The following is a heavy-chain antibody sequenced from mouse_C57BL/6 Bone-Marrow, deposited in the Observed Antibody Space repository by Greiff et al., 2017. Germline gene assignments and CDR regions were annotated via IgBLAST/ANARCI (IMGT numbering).Heavy chain of an antibody. CDR1: GYSFTGYY. CDR2: INPSTGGT. Sequence: EVQLQQSGPELVKPGASVKISCKASGYSFTGYYMNWVKQSPEKSLEWIGEINPSTGGTTYNQKFKAKATLTVDKSSSTAYMQLKSLTSEDSAVYYCAGGLRDYWGQGTTLTVSS. V-gene: IGHV1-42*01. J-gene: IGHJ2*01. D-gene: IGHD2-4*01. CDR3: AGGLRDY.